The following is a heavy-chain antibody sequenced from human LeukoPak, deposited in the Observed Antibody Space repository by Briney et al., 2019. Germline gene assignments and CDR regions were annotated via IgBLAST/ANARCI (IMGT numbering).Heavy chain of an antibody. V-gene: IGHV4-34*01. D-gene: IGHD6-13*01. Sequence: KPSETLSLTCAGYGWSCSGYYWSWIRHPPGKGLEGLGEINHSGSTNDNPSLNSLVTIWVKTFKKPFSLKQSSVTAEDTAVYYCARVPSSWPKKNSAFDIWGKGKMVTVFS. CDR1: GWSCSGYY. CDR3: ARVPSSWPKKNSAFDI. J-gene: IGHJ3*02. CDR2: INHSGST.